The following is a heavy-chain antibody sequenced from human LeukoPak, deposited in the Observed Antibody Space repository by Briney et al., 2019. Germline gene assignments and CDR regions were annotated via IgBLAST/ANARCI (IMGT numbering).Heavy chain of an antibody. Sequence: PSETLSLTCTVSGDSISSYYWSWIRQSPGKGLEWIGYIHYSGSTDYNPSLKSRVTISVDTSKNQFSLKLSSVTAADTAVYYCARGGAVAGLDYWGQGTLVTVSS. J-gene: IGHJ4*02. CDR1: GDSISSYY. V-gene: IGHV4-59*12. CDR2: IHYSGST. CDR3: ARGGAVAGLDY. D-gene: IGHD6-19*01.